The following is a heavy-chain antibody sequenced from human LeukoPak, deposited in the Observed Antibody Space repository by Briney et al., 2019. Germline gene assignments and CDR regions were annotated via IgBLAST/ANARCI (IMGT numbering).Heavy chain of an antibody. CDR3: ARTYYYDSSGSRAFDI. V-gene: IGHV4-39*01. CDR1: GGSLSSSSYY. Sequence: SETLSLTCTVSGGSLSSSSYYWGWLRQPPGRGLEWIGSIYYSGSTYYNPSLKSRVTISVDTSKNQFSLKLSSVTAADTAVYYCARTYYYDSSGSRAFDIWGQGTMVTVSS. D-gene: IGHD3-22*01. J-gene: IGHJ3*02. CDR2: IYYSGST.